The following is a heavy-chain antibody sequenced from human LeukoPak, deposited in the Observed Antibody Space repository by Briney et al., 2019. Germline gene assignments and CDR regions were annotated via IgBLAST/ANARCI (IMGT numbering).Heavy chain of an antibody. CDR1: GFTFDDYA. CDR3: AISGYYGDYRY. V-gene: IGHV3-9*01. D-gene: IGHD4-17*01. CDR2: ISWNSGSI. J-gene: IGHJ4*02. Sequence: GGSLRLSCAASGFTFDDYAMHWLRQAPGKGLEWVSGISWNSGSIGYADSVKGRFTISRDNAKNSLYLQMNSLRAEDTALYYCAISGYYGDYRYWGQGTLVTVSS.